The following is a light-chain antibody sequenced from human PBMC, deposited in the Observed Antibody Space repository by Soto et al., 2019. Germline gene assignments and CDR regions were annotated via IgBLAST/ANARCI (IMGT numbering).Light chain of an antibody. J-gene: IGKJ2*01. V-gene: IGKV3-20*01. CDR3: QQYGNSPHT. CDR1: QSLSSSF. CDR2: GAS. Sequence: EIVLTQSPGTLSLSPGERATLSCRASQSLSSSFLAWFQQRPGQAPRLLMYGASSRATGIPDRFSGSASGTDFTLTISRLEPEDFAVYYCQQYGNSPHTFGQGTKVDIK.